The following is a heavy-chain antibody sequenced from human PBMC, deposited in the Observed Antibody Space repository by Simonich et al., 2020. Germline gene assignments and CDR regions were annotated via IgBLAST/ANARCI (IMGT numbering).Heavy chain of an antibody. V-gene: IGHV1-2*02. J-gene: IGHJ6*03. CDR3: ARGALTGDYYYMDV. D-gene: IGHD7-27*01. Sequence: QVQLVQSGAEVKKPGASVKVSCKASGYTFTGYSMHWVRQATGQGLEWMGWNNPNSGGKNYAQKLQGGVTMTRDTSISTAYMELSRLRSDDTAVYYCARGALTGDYYYMDVWGKGTTVTVSS. CDR1: GYTFTGYS. CDR2: NNPNSGGK.